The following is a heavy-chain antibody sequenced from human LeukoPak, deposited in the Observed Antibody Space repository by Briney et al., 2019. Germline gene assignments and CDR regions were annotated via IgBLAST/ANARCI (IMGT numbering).Heavy chain of an antibody. J-gene: IGHJ5*02. CDR2: MYYSGNT. CDR1: GGSLISSIHY. CDR3: VGDTEAGNWFDP. Sequence: SETLSLTCAVSGGSLISSIHYWAWIRQPPGKGLEWIGSMYYSGNTYYNPSIQSRVTISLFASESQFSLKLSSVTAADTAVYYCVGDTEAGNWFDPWGQGTLVTVSS. D-gene: IGHD6-13*01. V-gene: IGHV4-39*07.